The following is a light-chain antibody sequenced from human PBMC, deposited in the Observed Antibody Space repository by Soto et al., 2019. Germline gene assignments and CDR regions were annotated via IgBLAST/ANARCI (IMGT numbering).Light chain of an antibody. V-gene: IGLV2-23*02. CDR1: SSDVGSYNL. CDR3: CSHAGSSTFRV. Sequence: QSALTQPASVSGSPGQSITISCTGTSSDVGSYNLVSWYQQHPGKAPKLMIYEVSKRPSGVSNRFSGSKSGNTASLTISGLQAEDEADYYCCSHAGSSTFRVFGGGTQLTVL. J-gene: IGLJ7*01. CDR2: EVS.